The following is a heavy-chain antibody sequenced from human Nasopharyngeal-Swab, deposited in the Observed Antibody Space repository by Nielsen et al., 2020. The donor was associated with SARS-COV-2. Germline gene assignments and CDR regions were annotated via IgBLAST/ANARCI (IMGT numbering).Heavy chain of an antibody. CDR2: IIPIFGTA. V-gene: IGHV1-69*13. D-gene: IGHD3-22*01. CDR1: GGTFSSYA. J-gene: IGHJ5*02. CDR3: ARGKSYYVSTTYSDGNWFDP. Sequence: SVKVSCKASGGTFSSYAISCVRQAPGQGLEWMGGIIPIFGTANYAQKFQGRVTITADESTSTAYMELSSMRSEDTAVYYCARGKSYYVSTTYSDGNWFDPWGQGTLVTVSS.